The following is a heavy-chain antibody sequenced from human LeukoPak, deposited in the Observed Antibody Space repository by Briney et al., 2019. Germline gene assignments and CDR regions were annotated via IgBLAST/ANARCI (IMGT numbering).Heavy chain of an antibody. V-gene: IGHV4-39*01. D-gene: IGHD1-26*01. CDR2: IYYSGST. CDR3: ARGGATTSFDY. CDR1: GASISSSSYY. J-gene: IGHJ4*02. Sequence: PSETLSLTCTVSGASISSSSYYWGWIRQPPGKGLEWIGSIYYSGSTYYNPSLKSRVTISVDTSKNQFSLKLSSVTAADTAVYYCARGGATTSFDYWGQGTLVTVSS.